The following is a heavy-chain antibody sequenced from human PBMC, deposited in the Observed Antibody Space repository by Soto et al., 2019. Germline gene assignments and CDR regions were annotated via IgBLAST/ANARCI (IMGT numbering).Heavy chain of an antibody. CDR1: GYTFTGYY. J-gene: IGHJ5*02. Sequence: GASVKVSCKASGYTFTGYYMHWVRQAPGQGLEWMGWINPNSGGTNYAQKFQGRVTMTRDTSISTAYMELRNLGSDDTAIYYCARGPTRSYNYFDPWGQGTLVTVSS. V-gene: IGHV1-2*02. CDR3: ARGPTRSYNYFDP. CDR2: INPNSGGT.